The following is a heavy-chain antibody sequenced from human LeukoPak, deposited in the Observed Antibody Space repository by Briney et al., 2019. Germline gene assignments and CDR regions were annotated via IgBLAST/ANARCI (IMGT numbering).Heavy chain of an antibody. CDR1: GYSISSGYY. Sequence: SETLSLTCAVSGYSISSGYYWGWIRQPPGKGLEWIGSIYHSGSTYYNPSLKSRVTISVDTSKNQFSLKLSSVTAADTAVYYCARDSVGYDPFDYWGQGTLVTVSS. CDR2: IYHSGST. D-gene: IGHD5-12*01. J-gene: IGHJ4*02. CDR3: ARDSVGYDPFDY. V-gene: IGHV4-38-2*02.